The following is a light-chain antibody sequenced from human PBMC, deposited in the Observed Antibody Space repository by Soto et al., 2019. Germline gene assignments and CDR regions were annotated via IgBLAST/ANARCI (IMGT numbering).Light chain of an antibody. CDR2: EAT. CDR3: CANAGSGTVV. CDR1: SSDVGSYNL. V-gene: IGLV2-23*01. J-gene: IGLJ3*02. Sequence: QSVLTQPASVSGSPEQSITISCTGTSSDVGSYNLVSWYQQHPGKAPKVMIYEATKRPSGVSNRFSGSKSGNTASLTISGLQAEDEADYYCCANAGSGTVVFGGGTKVTVL.